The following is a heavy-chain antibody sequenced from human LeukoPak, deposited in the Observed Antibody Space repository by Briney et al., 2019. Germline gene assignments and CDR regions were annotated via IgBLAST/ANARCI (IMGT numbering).Heavy chain of an antibody. CDR2: ISSSSNTI. J-gene: IGHJ6*03. Sequence: GGSLRLSCAASGFTFSSYSMNWVRQAPGKGLELVSYISSSSNTIYYADSVKGRSTISRDNAKKSLYLQMTSLRVEDTAVYYCARLPVVPAAIIYYYYYYMDVWGKGTTVTVSS. V-gene: IGHV3-48*01. CDR3: ARLPVVPAAIIYYYYYYMDV. D-gene: IGHD2-2*01. CDR1: GFTFSSYS.